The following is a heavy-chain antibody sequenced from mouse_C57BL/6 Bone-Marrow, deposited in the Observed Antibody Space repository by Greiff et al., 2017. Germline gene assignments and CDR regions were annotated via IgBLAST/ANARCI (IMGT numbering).Heavy chain of an antibody. D-gene: IGHD1-1*01. J-gene: IGHJ1*03. CDR2: IYPGDGDT. V-gene: IGHV1-82*01. CDR1: GYAFSSSW. Sequence: QVQLQQSGPELVKPGASVKISCKASGYAFSSSWMNWVKQRPGKGLEWIGRIYPGDGDTNYNGKFKGKATLTADKSSSTAYMQLSSLTSEDSAVYFCAREEVYYGSSYDWHFDVWGTGTTVTVSS. CDR3: AREEVYYGSSYDWHFDV.